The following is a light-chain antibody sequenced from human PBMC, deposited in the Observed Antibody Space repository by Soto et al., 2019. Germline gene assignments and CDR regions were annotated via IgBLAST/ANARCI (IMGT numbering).Light chain of an antibody. V-gene: IGLV2-14*01. CDR1: SSDVGAYNY. Sequence: QSALTQPASVSGSPGQSITIPCTGTSSDVGAYNYVSWYQQYPGKAPKLIISEVTYRPSGVSNRFSGSKSGNTASLTISGLQAEDEADYYCSSFTSSSTDVFGTGTKLTVL. J-gene: IGLJ1*01. CDR3: SSFTSSSTDV. CDR2: EVT.